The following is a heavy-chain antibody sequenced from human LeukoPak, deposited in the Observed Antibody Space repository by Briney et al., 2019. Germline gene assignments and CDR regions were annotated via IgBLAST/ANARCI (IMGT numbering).Heavy chain of an antibody. CDR2: IHYSGST. CDR3: ARGGVVVTAIRGDDSDY. Sequence: SETLSLTCTVSGGSISSYYWSWIRQPPGKGLEWIGYIHYSGSTNYNPSLKSRVTISVDTSKNQFSLKLSSVTAADTAVYYCARGGVVVTAIRGDDSDYWGQGTLVTVSS. CDR1: GGSISSYY. J-gene: IGHJ4*02. D-gene: IGHD2-21*02. V-gene: IGHV4-59*12.